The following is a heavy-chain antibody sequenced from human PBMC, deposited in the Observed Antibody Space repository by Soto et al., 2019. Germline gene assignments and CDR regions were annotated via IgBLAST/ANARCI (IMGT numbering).Heavy chain of an antibody. CDR2: IYYSGST. J-gene: IGHJ6*02. V-gene: IGHV4-39*01. CDR3: ARLGIAVAHGMDV. D-gene: IGHD6-19*01. CDR1: GGSISSSSYY. Sequence: SETLSLTCTVSGGSISSSSYYWGWIRQPPGKGLEWIGSIYYSGSTYYNPSLKSRVTISVDTSKNQFSLKLSSVTAADTAVYYCARLGIAVAHGMDVWGQGTKVTVSS.